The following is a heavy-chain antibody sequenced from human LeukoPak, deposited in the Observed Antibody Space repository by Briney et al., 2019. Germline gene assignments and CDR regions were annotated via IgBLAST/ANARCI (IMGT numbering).Heavy chain of an antibody. J-gene: IGHJ4*02. CDR2: IGSNGDT. D-gene: IGHD2-21*02. CDR3: ARGEGDWKFVDY. Sequence: TGGSLRLSCAASGFTFSSCAMHWVRQAPGRGLEYVSAIGSNGDTYYGNSVKGRFTVSRDNSKNTLCLQMGSLRAEDMAVYYCARGEGDWKFVDYWGQGTLVTVSS. V-gene: IGHV3-64*01. CDR1: GFTFSSCA.